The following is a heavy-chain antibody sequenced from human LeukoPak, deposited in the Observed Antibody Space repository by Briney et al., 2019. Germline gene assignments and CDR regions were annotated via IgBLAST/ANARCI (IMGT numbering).Heavy chain of an antibody. V-gene: IGHV4-4*07. J-gene: IGHJ4*02. D-gene: IGHD3-22*01. Sequence: PSETLSLTCSVSGGSISSYYWSWIRQPAGKGLEWIGRIYTSGSTNYNPSLKSRVTMSVDTSKNQFSLQLSSVTAADTAVYYCARDVYYYDSSGYYPDYWGQGTLVTVSS. CDR3: ARDVYYYDSSGYYPDY. CDR2: IYTSGST. CDR1: GGSISSYY.